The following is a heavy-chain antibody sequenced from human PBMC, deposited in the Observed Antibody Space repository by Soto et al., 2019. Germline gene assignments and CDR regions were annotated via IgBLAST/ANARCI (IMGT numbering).Heavy chain of an antibody. CDR3: ARDRGVGAFDI. J-gene: IGHJ3*02. D-gene: IGHD5-12*01. V-gene: IGHV4-59*01. CDR1: GGSISSYY. Sequence: PSETLSLTCTVSGGSISSYYWSWIRQPPGKGLEWIGYIYYSGSTNYNPSLKSRVTISVDTSKNQFSLKLSSVTAADTAVYYCARDRGVGAFDIWGQGTMVTVSS. CDR2: IYYSGST.